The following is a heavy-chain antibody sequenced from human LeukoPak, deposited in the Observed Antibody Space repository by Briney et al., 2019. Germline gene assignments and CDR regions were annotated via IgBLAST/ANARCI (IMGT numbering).Heavy chain of an antibody. Sequence: PSETLSLTCAVYGGSFSGYYWSWIRQPPGKGLEWIGEINHSGSTNYNPSLKSRVTISVDTSKNQFSLKLSSVTAADTAVYYCARGIVVVTAIYYFDYWGQGTLVTVSS. V-gene: IGHV4-34*01. CDR2: INHSGST. CDR3: ARGIVVVTAIYYFDY. J-gene: IGHJ4*02. D-gene: IGHD2-21*02. CDR1: GGSFSGYY.